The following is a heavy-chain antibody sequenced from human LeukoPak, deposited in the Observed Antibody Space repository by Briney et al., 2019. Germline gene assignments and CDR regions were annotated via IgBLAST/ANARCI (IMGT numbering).Heavy chain of an antibody. CDR3: ARGSIAAAEGSHWFDP. Sequence: SETLSLTCTVFGGPISSYYWSWIRQPPGKGLEWIGYVSYRGDTNYNPSLESRVTISVDTSKNQFSLKLSSVTAADTAVYYCARGSIAAAEGSHWFDPWGQGTLVTVSS. D-gene: IGHD6-13*01. CDR1: GGPISSYY. V-gene: IGHV4-59*01. J-gene: IGHJ5*02. CDR2: VSYRGDT.